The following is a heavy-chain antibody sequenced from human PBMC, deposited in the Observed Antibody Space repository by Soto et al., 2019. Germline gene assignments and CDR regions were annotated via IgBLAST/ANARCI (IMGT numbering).Heavy chain of an antibody. CDR3: ARNLYGRAFDI. CDR2: INALDDDT. CDR1: AYTFTSYH. D-gene: IGHD2-8*01. V-gene: IGHV1-18*04. Sequence: QAQLEQAGPEVKRPGASLKVSCKASAYTFTSYHISWLRQAPGQGLEWIGWINALDDDTNYSQKFQDRVTMTPHRSTDTAYLDLRSLGSDDTAIYYCARNLYGRAFDIWGQGTMVTVSS. J-gene: IGHJ3*02.